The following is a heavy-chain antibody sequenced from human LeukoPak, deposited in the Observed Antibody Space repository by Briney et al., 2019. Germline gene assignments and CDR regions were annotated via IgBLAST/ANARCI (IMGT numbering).Heavy chain of an antibody. CDR3: ARDWGYSLGVGHDY. CDR1: GYSISSGYY. CDR2: IYHSGST. J-gene: IGHJ4*02. V-gene: IGHV4-38-2*02. Sequence: SETLSLTCTVSGYSISSGYYWGWIRQPPGKGLEWIGSIYHSGSTYYNPSLKSRVTISVDTSKNQFSLKLSSETAADTAVYYCARDWGYSLGVGHDYWGQGTLVTVSS. D-gene: IGHD5-18*01.